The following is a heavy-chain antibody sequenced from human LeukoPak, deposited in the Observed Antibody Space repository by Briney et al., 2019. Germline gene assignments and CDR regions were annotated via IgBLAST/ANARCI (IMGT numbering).Heavy chain of an antibody. CDR3: ARGKSRGSHIDY. Sequence: PSETLPLTCTVSGYSISTGYYWDWIRQPPGKGLEWIGTFYHGGSTYYNPSLKSRVTISVDTSKNQFSLNLTSVTAADTAVYYCARGKSRGSHIDYWGQGTLVTVSS. CDR2: FYHGGST. D-gene: IGHD1-26*01. V-gene: IGHV4-38-2*02. CDR1: GYSISTGYY. J-gene: IGHJ4*02.